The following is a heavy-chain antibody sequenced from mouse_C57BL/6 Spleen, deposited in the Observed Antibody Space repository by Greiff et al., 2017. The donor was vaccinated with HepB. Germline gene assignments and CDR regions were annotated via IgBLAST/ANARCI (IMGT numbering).Heavy chain of an antibody. CDR3: ARGREYDGNYGAYAMDY. CDR1: GYTFTDYY. J-gene: IGHJ4*01. CDR2: INPNNGGT. Sequence: EVQLQQSGPELVKPGASVKISCKASGYTFTDYYMNWVKQSHGKSLEWIGDINPNNGGTSYNQKFKGKATLTVEKSSSTAYMELRSLTSEDSAVYYCARGREYDGNYGAYAMDYWGQGTSVTVSS. D-gene: IGHD2-3*01. V-gene: IGHV1-26*01.